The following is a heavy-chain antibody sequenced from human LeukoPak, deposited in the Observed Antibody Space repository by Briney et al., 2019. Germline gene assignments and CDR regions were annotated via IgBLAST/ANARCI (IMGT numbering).Heavy chain of an antibody. CDR1: GFTFDDYG. V-gene: IGHV3-23*01. CDR3: AKDNLRAVAGLLDY. Sequence: PGGSLRLSCAASGFTFDDYGMSWVRQAPGKGLEWVSAISGSGGSTYYADSVKGRFTISRDNSKNTLYLQMNSLRAEDTAVYYCAKDNLRAVAGLLDYWGQGTLVTVSS. CDR2: ISGSGGST. D-gene: IGHD6-19*01. J-gene: IGHJ4*02.